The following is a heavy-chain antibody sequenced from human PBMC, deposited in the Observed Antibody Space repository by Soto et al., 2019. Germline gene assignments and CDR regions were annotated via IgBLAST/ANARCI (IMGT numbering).Heavy chain of an antibody. V-gene: IGHV3-21*01. Sequence: GGSLRLSCAASVFTFRSFTMNWVRQAPGKGLEWVSTISSNSAYIYYTDALRGRFTISRDNAKNSLHLQTNSLRAEDTAVYYCTRDASRDSSARGWFDPWGPGTLVTVSS. CDR3: TRDASRDSSARGWFDP. CDR2: ISSNSAYI. J-gene: IGHJ5*02. D-gene: IGHD6-13*01. CDR1: VFTFRSFT.